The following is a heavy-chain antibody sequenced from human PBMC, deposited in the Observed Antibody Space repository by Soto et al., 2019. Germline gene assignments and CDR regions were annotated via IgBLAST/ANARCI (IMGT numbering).Heavy chain of an antibody. J-gene: IGHJ4*02. CDR3: ARGGSSSGWYTAYYFDY. CDR2: IKQDGSEK. D-gene: IGHD6-19*01. Sequence: LRLSCAASGFTFSSYWMSWVRQAPGKGLEWVANIKQDGSEKYYVDSVKGRFTISRDNAKNSLYLQMNSLRAEDTAVYYCARGGSSSGWYTAYYFDYWGQGTLVTVSS. V-gene: IGHV3-7*03. CDR1: GFTFSSYW.